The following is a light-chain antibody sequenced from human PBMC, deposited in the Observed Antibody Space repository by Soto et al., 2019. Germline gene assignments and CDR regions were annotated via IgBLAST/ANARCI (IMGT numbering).Light chain of an antibody. CDR3: SSYTITSPVV. V-gene: IGLV2-14*01. CDR1: SSDIAVYSY. J-gene: IGLJ2*01. CDR2: DVS. Sequence: QSVLTQPASVSGSPGQSITISCTGTSSDIAVYSYVSWFQQHPGKAPKLIIYDVSNRPSGVSSRFSGSKSGNTASLTISGLQAEDESDYYCSSYTITSPVVFGGGTKLTVL.